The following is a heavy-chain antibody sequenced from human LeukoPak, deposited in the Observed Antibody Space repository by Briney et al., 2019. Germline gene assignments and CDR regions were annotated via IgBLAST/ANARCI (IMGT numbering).Heavy chain of an antibody. J-gene: IGHJ4*02. CDR3: ARHGPLYDIWSAQFYFDY. CDR2: THYSGTT. D-gene: IGHD3-3*01. CDR1: DGSISTFY. Sequence: SETLSLTCAVSDGSISTFYWSWIRQPPGKGLEWIGYTHYSGTTNYNPSLKSRVTISVDMSKSQFSLTLSSVTAADTALYYCARHGPLYDIWSAQFYFDYWGQGTLVAVSS. V-gene: IGHV4-59*08.